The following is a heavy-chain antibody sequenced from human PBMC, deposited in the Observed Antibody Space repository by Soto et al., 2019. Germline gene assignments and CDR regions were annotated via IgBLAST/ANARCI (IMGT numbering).Heavy chain of an antibody. CDR3: ATAFPHDYGDYVSYDAFDI. CDR1: GYTLTELS. CDR2: FDPEDGET. Sequence: QVQLVQSGAEVKKPGASVKVSCKVSGYTLTELSMHWVRQAPGKGLEWMGGFDPEDGETIYAQKFQGRVTMTEDTSTDTAYMELSSLRSEDTAVYYCATAFPHDYGDYVSYDAFDIWGQGTMVTVSS. V-gene: IGHV1-24*01. J-gene: IGHJ3*02. D-gene: IGHD4-17*01.